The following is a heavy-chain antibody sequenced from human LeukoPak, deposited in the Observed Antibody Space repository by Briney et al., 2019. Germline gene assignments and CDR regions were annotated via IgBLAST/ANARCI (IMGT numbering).Heavy chain of an antibody. V-gene: IGHV3-21*01. CDR3: ARDGIAAAGTNYYYYMDV. Sequence: GGSLRPSGEASGLTFSSYSMNWVRQAPGKGLEWVSSISSSSSYIYYADSVKGRFTISRDNAKNSLYLQMNSLRAEDTAVYYCARDGIAAAGTNYYYYMDVWGKGTTVTVSS. CDR1: GLTFSSYS. D-gene: IGHD6-13*01. CDR2: ISSSSSYI. J-gene: IGHJ6*03.